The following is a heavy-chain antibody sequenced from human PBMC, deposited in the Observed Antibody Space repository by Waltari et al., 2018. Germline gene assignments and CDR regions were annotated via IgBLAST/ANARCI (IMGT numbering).Heavy chain of an antibody. J-gene: IGHJ4*02. Sequence: LRLSCAASGFTVSTTHMSWVRQAPGKGLEWVSIIYPAGSTYNADSVVGRFTISRDVSQNTLHLQMNNLRPEDTAVYYCSRARDEDTAMVFFDHWGQGTLVSVSS. CDR2: IYPAGST. V-gene: IGHV3-66*02. CDR3: SRARDEDTAMVFFDH. CDR1: GFTVSTTH. D-gene: IGHD5-18*01.